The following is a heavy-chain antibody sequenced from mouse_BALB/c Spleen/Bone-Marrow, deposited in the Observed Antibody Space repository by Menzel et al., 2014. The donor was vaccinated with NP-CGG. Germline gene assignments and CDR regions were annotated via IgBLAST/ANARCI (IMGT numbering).Heavy chain of an antibody. CDR2: IDPANGNT. J-gene: IGHJ2*01. CDR3: ARYYYGSSYFDY. CDR1: GFNIKDTY. Sequence: EVQLQQSGAELVKPGASVKLSCTASGFNIKDTYMHWVKQRPEQGLEWLGRIDPANGNTKYDPKFQGKATITADTSSNTAYLQLSSLTSEDTAVYYCARYYYGSSYFDYWGQGTTLTVSS. V-gene: IGHV14-3*02. D-gene: IGHD1-1*01.